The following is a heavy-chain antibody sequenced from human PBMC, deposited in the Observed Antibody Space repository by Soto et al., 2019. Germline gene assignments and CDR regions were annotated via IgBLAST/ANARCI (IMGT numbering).Heavy chain of an antibody. D-gene: IGHD6-19*01. CDR2: IIPILGIA. Sequence: ASVKVSCKASGGTFSSYTISWVRQAPGQGLEWMGRIIPILGIANYAQKFQGRVTITADKSTSTAYMVLSSLRSEDTAVYYCAKEAGSYYFDYWGQGTLVTVSS. CDR1: GGTFSSYT. J-gene: IGHJ4*02. CDR3: AKEAGSYYFDY. V-gene: IGHV1-69*04.